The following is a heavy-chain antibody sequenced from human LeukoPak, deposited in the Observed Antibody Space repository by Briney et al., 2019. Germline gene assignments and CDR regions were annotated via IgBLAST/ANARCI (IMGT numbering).Heavy chain of an antibody. CDR3: AKHGMVRGATSPFDY. V-gene: IGHV3-23*01. CDR2: ISGSGGST. Sequence: GGSLRLSCAASGFTFSSYAMSWVRQAPGKGLEWVSAISGSGGSTYYADSVKGRFTISRDNSKNTLYLQMNSLRAEDTAVYYCAKHGMVRGATSPFDYWGQGTLVTVSS. D-gene: IGHD3-10*01. CDR1: GFTFSSYA. J-gene: IGHJ4*02.